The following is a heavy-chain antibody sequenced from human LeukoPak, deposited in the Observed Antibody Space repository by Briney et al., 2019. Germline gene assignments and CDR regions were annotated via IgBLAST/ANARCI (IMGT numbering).Heavy chain of an antibody. CDR1: GGSISSYY. V-gene: IGHV4-59*01. D-gene: IGHD4-17*01. CDR3: ARDNKGWDHGDYWGDNWFDP. Sequence: SETLSLTCTVPGGSISSYYWSWIRQPPGKGLEWIGYIYYSGSTNYNPSLKSRVTISVDTSKNQFSLKLSSVTAADTAVYYCARDNKGWDHGDYWGDNWFDPWGQGTLVTVSS. J-gene: IGHJ5*02. CDR2: IYYSGST.